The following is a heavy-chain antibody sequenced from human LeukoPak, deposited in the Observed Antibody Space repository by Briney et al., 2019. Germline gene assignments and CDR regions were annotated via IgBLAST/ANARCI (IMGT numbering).Heavy chain of an antibody. CDR2: INWNGGST. CDR3: TSTGILGATTGVGLFDY. Sequence: GGSLRLSCAASGFTFDDYGMSWVRQAPGKGLEWVSGINWNGGSTNYADSVKGRFTISRDNAKNSLYLQMDSLRAEDTALYYCTSTGILGATTGVGLFDYWGQGTLVTVSS. V-gene: IGHV3-20*04. J-gene: IGHJ4*02. D-gene: IGHD1-26*01. CDR1: GFTFDDYG.